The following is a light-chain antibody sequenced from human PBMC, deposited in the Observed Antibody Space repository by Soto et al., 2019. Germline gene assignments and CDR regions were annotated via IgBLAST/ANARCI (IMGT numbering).Light chain of an antibody. CDR3: QQYGSSPIFS. V-gene: IGKV3-20*01. J-gene: IGKJ3*01. CDR2: GAS. CDR1: QSVSSSY. Sequence: EIVLTQSPGTLSLSPGERATLSCRASQSVSSSYLAWYQQKPGQAPRLLIYGASSRVTGIPDRFSGSGSGIDFTLSISRLEPEDFTVYYCQQYGSSPIFSFDPGTKVYI.